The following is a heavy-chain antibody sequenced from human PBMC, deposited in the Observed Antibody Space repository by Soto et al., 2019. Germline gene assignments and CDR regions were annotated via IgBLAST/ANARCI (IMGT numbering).Heavy chain of an antibody. V-gene: IGHV1-18*01. D-gene: IGHD1-26*01. CDR3: ARDQYAVGGDF. Sequence: QVQMVQSGVEVKKPGASVKVSCKASGYTFTDYGVSWVRQAPGQGLEWMGWINTYNGQTNYAQKVQGRVTMTTDTSTATAYMELRSLNSDDTPVYYCARDQYAVGGDFWGLGTLVTVSS. J-gene: IGHJ4*02. CDR1: GYTFTDYG. CDR2: INTYNGQT.